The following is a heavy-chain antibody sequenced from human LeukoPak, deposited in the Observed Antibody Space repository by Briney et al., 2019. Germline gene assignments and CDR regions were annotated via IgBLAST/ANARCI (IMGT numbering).Heavy chain of an antibody. CDR2: ISSSGSTI. Sequence: PGGSLRLSCAASGFTFSSYEMNWVRQAPGKGLEWVSYISSSGSTIYYADSVKGRFTISRDNAKNSLYLQMNSLRAEDTAVYYCARDAYSGSYYAYDYWGQGTLVTVSS. CDR1: GFTFSSYE. J-gene: IGHJ4*02. CDR3: ARDAYSGSYYAYDY. D-gene: IGHD1-26*01. V-gene: IGHV3-48*03.